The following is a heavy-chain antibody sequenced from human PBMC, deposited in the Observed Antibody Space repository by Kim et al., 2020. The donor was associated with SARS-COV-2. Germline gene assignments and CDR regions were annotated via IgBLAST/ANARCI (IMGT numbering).Heavy chain of an antibody. Sequence: SETLSLTCTVSGDSIRGSDTYWSWIRQHPEKGLEWIGYFFYSESTYYNPSLKSRLTISVDTSKNQLSLKLSSVTAADTAMYFCTRGHPPRDWGQGTLVTVSS. V-gene: IGHV4-31*03. CDR1: GDSIRGSDTY. J-gene: IGHJ4*02. CDR2: FFYSEST. CDR3: TRGHPPRD.